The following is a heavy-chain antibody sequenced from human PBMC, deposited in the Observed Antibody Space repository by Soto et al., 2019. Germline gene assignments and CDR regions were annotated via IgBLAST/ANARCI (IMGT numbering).Heavy chain of an antibody. CDR1: GYTFTSYD. CDR3: ARGRGNDILTGYFLDDAFDI. J-gene: IGHJ3*02. D-gene: IGHD3-9*01. CDR2: MNPNSGNT. Sequence: GVSVKVSCKASGYTFTSYDINWVRQATGQGLEWMGWMNPNSGNTGYAQKFQGRVTMTRNTSISTAYMELSSLRSEDTAVYYCARGRGNDILTGYFLDDAFDIWGQGTMVTVSS. V-gene: IGHV1-8*01.